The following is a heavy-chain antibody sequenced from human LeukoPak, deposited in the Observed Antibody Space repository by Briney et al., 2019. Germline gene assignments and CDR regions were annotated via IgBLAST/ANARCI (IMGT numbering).Heavy chain of an antibody. Sequence: PPETLSLTCAVSGGSISSNNWWSWVRQPPGKGLEWIGEIYHSGNANYNPSLKTRVTMSVDKSKNQFSLILSSVTAADTAVYYCARDVGARLSGFWGQGTLVTVSS. J-gene: IGHJ4*02. CDR3: ARDVGARLSGF. V-gene: IGHV4-4*03. CDR1: GGSISSNNW. D-gene: IGHD6-6*01. CDR2: IYHSGNA.